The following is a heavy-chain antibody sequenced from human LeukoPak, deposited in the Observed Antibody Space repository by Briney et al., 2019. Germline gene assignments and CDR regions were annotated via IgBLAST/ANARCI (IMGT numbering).Heavy chain of an antibody. CDR3: ARGHSPVTTKVSYFQH. CDR1: GGSFSGYY. CDR2: INHSGST. Sequence: SETLSLTCAVYGGSFSGYYWSWIRQPPGKGLEWIGEINHSGSTNYNPSLKSRVTILVDTSKNQFSLKLSTVTAADTAVYYCARGHSPVTTKVSYFQHWGQGTLVTVSS. J-gene: IGHJ1*01. V-gene: IGHV4-34*01. D-gene: IGHD4-17*01.